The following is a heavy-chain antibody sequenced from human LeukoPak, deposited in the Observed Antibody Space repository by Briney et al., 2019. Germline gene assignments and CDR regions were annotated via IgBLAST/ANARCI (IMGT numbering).Heavy chain of an antibody. CDR1: GGSISSYY. Sequence: MPSETLSLTCTVSGGSISSYYWSWIRQPPGKGLEWIGYIYYSGNTNYNPSLKSRVTISVDTSKNQFPLKLSSVTAADTAVYYCASLRERSYYARGFDYWGQGTLVTVSS. V-gene: IGHV4-59*08. CDR3: ASLRERSYYARGFDY. CDR2: IYYSGNT. D-gene: IGHD3-3*01. J-gene: IGHJ4*02.